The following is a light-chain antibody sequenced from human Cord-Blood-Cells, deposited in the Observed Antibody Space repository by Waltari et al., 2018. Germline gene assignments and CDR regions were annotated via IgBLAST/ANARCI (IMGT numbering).Light chain of an antibody. V-gene: IGKV3-15*01. CDR1: QSDSSN. CDR3: QQYNNWPPWT. CDR2: GAS. Sequence: DIVITQSPATLSVSPGERATLSCRASQSDSSNLAWYQQKPGQAPRLLTCGASTRATGIPSRFRGSWAGTEFPLTISSLQSEDFAVYYCQQYNNWPPWTFCQGTNVEIK. J-gene: IGKJ1*01.